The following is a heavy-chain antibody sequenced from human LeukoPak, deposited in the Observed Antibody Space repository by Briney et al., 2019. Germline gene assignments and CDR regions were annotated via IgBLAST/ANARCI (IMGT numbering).Heavy chain of an antibody. V-gene: IGHV3-9*01. CDR2: ISWNSGSI. Sequence: GGSLRLSCEASGFTFDNYAMHWVRQAPGKGLEWVSCISWNSGSIGYADSVKGRFTISRDNAKNSLYLQMNSLRAEDTSLYYCAKGFPYGDAPPFYWGQGTLVTVSS. D-gene: IGHD4-17*01. J-gene: IGHJ4*02. CDR3: AKGFPYGDAPPFY. CDR1: GFTFDNYA.